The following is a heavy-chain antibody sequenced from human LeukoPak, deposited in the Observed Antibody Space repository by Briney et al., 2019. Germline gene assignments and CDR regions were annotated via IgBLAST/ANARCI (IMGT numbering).Heavy chain of an antibody. CDR1: GSIPFNSYS. Sequence: GGSLRLSCAASGSIPFNSYSMSWVRQAPGKGLEWVSAITSSGETTYYADSVKGQFTISRDNSKNMVYLQMNSLRAEDAATYYCAKMQGYFDYWGQGSLVTVSS. V-gene: IGHV3-23*01. CDR3: AKMQGYFDY. CDR2: ITSSGETT. J-gene: IGHJ4*02.